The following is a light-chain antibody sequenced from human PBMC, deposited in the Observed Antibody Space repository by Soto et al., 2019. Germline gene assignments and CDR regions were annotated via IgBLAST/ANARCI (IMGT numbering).Light chain of an antibody. CDR2: EVS. V-gene: IGLV2-14*01. Sequence: QSALTQPASVSGSPGQSITISCTGTSSDVGGYDYVSWYQHHPGKAPKLMIYEVSNRPSGVSNRFSGSKSGNTASLTISGLQAEDEADYYCQSYDTFLSAVVFGGGTKLTVL. CDR1: SSDVGGYDY. J-gene: IGLJ2*01. CDR3: QSYDTFLSAVV.